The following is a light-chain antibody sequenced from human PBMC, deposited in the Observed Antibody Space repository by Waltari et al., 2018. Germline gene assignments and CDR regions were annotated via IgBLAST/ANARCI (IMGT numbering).Light chain of an antibody. Sequence: QSALTHHPSASGSPGQSVTISCTGTSSDVGGFNYVSWYQQHPGKAPKVMIFEVSKRPSGVPDRFSGSKSGNTASLTVSGLQAEDEADYFCSSYAGSDHPNVVFGGGTKLIVL. CDR3: SSYAGSDHPNVV. CDR2: EVS. J-gene: IGLJ2*01. CDR1: SSDVGGFNY. V-gene: IGLV2-8*01.